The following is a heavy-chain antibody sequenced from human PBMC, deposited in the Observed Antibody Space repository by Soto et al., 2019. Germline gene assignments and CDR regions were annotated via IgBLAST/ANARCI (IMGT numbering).Heavy chain of an antibody. D-gene: IGHD1-26*01. Sequence: SATLCVPGTVAGVSSISDEDCWSRNRQPPGKGLDWIGYIYYSGSTYYNPSLKSRVTLSVDTSENQFSLKLHSMSAAVRAVYFCARGGGSDCFDYWGQGILVTVSS. J-gene: IGHJ4*02. CDR2: IYYSGST. V-gene: IGHV4-30-4*08. CDR1: GVSSISDEDC. CDR3: ARGGGSDCFDY.